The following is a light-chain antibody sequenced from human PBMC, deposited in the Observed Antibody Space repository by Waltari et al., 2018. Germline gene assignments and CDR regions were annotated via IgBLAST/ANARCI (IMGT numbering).Light chain of an antibody. CDR3: QHHSTWPPT. CDR2: LAS. J-gene: IGKJ1*01. V-gene: IGKV3D-15*01. Sequence: EIVMTQSPATLSVSPGERAPLPCRASQNIRNSLAWYQQKPGQAPRLLISLASTRATGIPARFSGSGSGTQFSLTISSLQHEDFAIYYCQHHSTWPPTFGPGTRVEIK. CDR1: QNIRNS.